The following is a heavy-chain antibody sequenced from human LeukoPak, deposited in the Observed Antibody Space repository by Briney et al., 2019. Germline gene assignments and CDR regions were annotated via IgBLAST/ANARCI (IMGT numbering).Heavy chain of an antibody. CDR1: GFTFSSYA. CDR3: ARGLGDQKGYFDY. V-gene: IGHV3-30-3*01. J-gene: IGHJ4*02. D-gene: IGHD3-10*01. Sequence: GGSLRLSCAASGFTFSSYAMHWVRQAPGKGLEWVAVISYDGNNKYYADSVKGRFTISRDNSKKTLYLQMNSLRAEDTAVYYCARGLGDQKGYFDYWGQGTLVTVSS. CDR2: ISYDGNNK.